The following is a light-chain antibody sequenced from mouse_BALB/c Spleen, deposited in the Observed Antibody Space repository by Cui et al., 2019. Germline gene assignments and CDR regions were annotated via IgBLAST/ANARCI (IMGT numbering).Light chain of an antibody. CDR2: LTS. CDR1: SSVSY. V-gene: IGKV4-68*01. CDR3: QQWSSNPLT. Sequence: HIVLTQSPALISASPGEKVTMTCSASSSVSYMYWYQQKPRSSPKPWIYLTSNLASGVPARFSGSGSGTSYSLTISSMEAEDAATYYCQQWSSNPLTFGAGTKLELK. J-gene: IGKJ5*01.